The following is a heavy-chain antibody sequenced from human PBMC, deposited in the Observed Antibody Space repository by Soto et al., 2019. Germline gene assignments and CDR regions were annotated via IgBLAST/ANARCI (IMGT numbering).Heavy chain of an antibody. D-gene: IGHD2-2*01. V-gene: IGHV1-69*01. J-gene: IGHJ6*02. CDR3: ARSQGSSTSLAIYYYYYYGMDV. CDR1: GGTFSSYA. CDR2: IIPISDTT. Sequence: QVQLVQSGAEVKKPGSSVKVSCKASGGTFSSYAISWVRQAPGQGLEWRGGIIPISDTTNYAQTFQGRVTITADESTSTAYMELSSLRSEDTAVYYCARSQGSSTSLAIYYYYYYGMDVWGQGTTVTVSS.